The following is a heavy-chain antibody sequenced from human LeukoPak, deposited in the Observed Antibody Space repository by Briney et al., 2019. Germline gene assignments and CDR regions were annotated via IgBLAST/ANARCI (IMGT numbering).Heavy chain of an antibody. CDR3: ARGDDYMDY. Sequence: AGGSLRLSCAASGFTFSSYAMSWVRQAPGKGLEWVANIKQDGSEKYYVDSVKGRFTISRDNAKNSLYLQMNSLRAEDTAVYYCARGDDYMDYWGQGTLVTVSS. V-gene: IGHV3-7*01. CDR1: GFTFSSYA. CDR2: IKQDGSEK. J-gene: IGHJ4*02.